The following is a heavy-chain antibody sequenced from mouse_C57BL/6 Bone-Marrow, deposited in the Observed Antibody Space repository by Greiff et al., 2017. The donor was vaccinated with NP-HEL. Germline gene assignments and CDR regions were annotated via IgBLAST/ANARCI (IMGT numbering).Heavy chain of an antibody. CDR3: ARSDFAY. CDR2: IYPRSGNT. V-gene: IGHV1-81*01. CDR1: GYTFTSYG. Sequence: VQRVESGAELARPGASVKLSCKASGYTFTSYGISWVKQRTGQGLEWIGEIYPRSGNTYYNEKFKGKATLTADKSSSTAYMELRSLTSEDSAVYFCARSDFAYWGQGTLVTVSA. J-gene: IGHJ3*01.